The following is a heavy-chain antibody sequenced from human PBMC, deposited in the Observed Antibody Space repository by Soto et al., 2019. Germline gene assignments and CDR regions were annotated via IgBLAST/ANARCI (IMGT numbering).Heavy chain of an antibody. D-gene: IGHD2-21*01. Sequence: GGSLRLSCAASGFTFNSYSMNWVRQAPGKGLEWVSSISSSSSYIYYADSVKGRFTISRDNAKKSLYLQMNSLRAEDTAVYYCAKDAVYNDGLWLMDHWGQGTLVTASS. CDR3: AKDAVYNDGLWLMDH. J-gene: IGHJ4*02. CDR1: GFTFNSYS. CDR2: ISSSSSYI. V-gene: IGHV3-21*01.